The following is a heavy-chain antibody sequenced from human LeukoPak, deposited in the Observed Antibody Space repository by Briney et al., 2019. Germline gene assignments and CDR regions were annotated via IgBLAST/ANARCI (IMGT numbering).Heavy chain of an antibody. CDR2: IKGKVDGGTT. CDR1: GFISTDAW. Sequence: GGSLRLSCAASGFISTDAWLSWVRQAPGKGLEWVGRIKGKVDGGTTDYAAPVKGRFTISRDDSQTTVFLQMNSLKTEDTAVYCTAGVGTSDHDYWGQGSLVTVSS. J-gene: IGHJ4*02. CDR3: AGVGTSDHDY. V-gene: IGHV3-15*01. D-gene: IGHD4-23*01.